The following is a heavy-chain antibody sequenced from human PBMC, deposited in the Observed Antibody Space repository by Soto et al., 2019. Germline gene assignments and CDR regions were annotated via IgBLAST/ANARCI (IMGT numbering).Heavy chain of an antibody. CDR1: DVSVSSSNYY. Sequence: SETLSLTCTVSDVSVSSSNYYWSWIRQPPGKGLEWIGYVSYSGFTDYNPSLKSRVTISVDTSKNQFSLKLNSMTAADTAVYYCARHNYGSGSTYFDYWGQGTLVTVSS. CDR3: ARHNYGSGSTYFDY. V-gene: IGHV4-61*01. CDR2: VSYSGFT. D-gene: IGHD3-10*01. J-gene: IGHJ4*02.